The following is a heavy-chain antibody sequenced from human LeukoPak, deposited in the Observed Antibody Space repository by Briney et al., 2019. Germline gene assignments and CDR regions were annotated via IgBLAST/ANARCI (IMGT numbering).Heavy chain of an antibody. CDR1: GYTFTSYG. V-gene: IGHV1-18*01. D-gene: IGHD3-16*02. Sequence: ASVKVSCKASGYTFTSYGISWVRQAPGQGLEWMGWISAYNGNTNYAQKLQGRVTMTTDTSTSTAYMELTSLRSDDTAVYYCARDSVRYDYVWGSYRNGYFDYWGQGSLVTVSS. CDR3: ARDSVRYDYVWGSYRNGYFDY. CDR2: ISAYNGNT. J-gene: IGHJ4*02.